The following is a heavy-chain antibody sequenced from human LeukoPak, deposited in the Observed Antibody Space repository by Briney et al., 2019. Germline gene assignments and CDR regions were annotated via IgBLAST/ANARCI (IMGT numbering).Heavy chain of an antibody. V-gene: IGHV3-7*01. J-gene: IGHJ3*01. CDR1: GFTFSSYS. Sequence: GGSLRLSCAASGFTFSSYSMNWVRQAPGKGLEWVANIKQDGTEKYYVDPVKGRFTISRDNAKNSLYLQMNSLRAEDTAVYYCARGGGHWGQGTMVTVSS. CDR3: ARGGGH. D-gene: IGHD3-16*01. CDR2: IKQDGTEK.